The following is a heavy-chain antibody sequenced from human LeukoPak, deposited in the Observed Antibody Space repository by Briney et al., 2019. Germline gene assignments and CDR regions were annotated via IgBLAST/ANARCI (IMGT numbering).Heavy chain of an antibody. CDR3: ARLVHTSDWSPFDY. CDR1: GGSISSYY. V-gene: IGHV4-59*01. D-gene: IGHD2-2*01. Sequence: SETLSLTCTVSGGSISSYYWNWIRQTPGKGLEWIGYISYSGSTNYNPSLKSRVTISVDTSKNQFSPKLSSVTAADTAVYYCARLVHTSDWSPFDYWGQGTLVTVSS. CDR2: ISYSGST. J-gene: IGHJ4*02.